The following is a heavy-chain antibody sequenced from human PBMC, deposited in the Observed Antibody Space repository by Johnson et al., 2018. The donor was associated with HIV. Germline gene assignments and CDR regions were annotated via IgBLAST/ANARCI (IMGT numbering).Heavy chain of an antibody. Sequence: VQLVESGGGFIQPRRSLRLSCAASGFTVSSNYMSWVRQAPGKGLEWVSIIYSGGSTYYADSVKGRFTISRDNSKNTLYLQMNSLRAEDTAVYYCTRLPSGYSRDAFDIWGQGTMVTVSS. V-gene: IGHV3-66*03. CDR1: GFTVSSNY. CDR3: TRLPSGYSRDAFDI. CDR2: IYSGGST. D-gene: IGHD5-18*01. J-gene: IGHJ3*02.